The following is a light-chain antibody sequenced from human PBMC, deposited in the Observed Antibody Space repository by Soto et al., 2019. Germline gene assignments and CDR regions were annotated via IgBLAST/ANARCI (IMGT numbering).Light chain of an antibody. CDR2: AAS. J-gene: IGKJ5*01. CDR1: QGISSY. Sequence: AIRMTQSPSSFSASTGDRVTITCRASQGISSYLAWYQQKPGKAPKLLIYAASTLQSGVPSRFSGSGSGTDFTLTIRCLQSEDFATYYCQQYYSYPITFGQGTRLEV. V-gene: IGKV1-8*01. CDR3: QQYYSYPIT.